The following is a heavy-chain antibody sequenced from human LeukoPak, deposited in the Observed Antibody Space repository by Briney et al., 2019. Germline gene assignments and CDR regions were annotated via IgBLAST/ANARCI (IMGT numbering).Heavy chain of an antibody. J-gene: IGHJ3*02. CDR2: IYYRGST. Sequence: PSETLSLTCTVSGGSISSYYWSWIRQPPGKGLEWIGYIYYRGSTNYNPSLKSRVTISVDTSKNQFSLKLSSVTAADTAVYYCARLGPYDAFDIWGQGTMVTVSS. D-gene: IGHD3-16*01. V-gene: IGHV4-59*01. CDR1: GGSISSYY. CDR3: ARLGPYDAFDI.